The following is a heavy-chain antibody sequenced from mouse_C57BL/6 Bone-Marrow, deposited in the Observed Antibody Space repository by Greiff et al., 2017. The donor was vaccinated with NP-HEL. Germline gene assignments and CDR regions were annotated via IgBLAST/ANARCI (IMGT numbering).Heavy chain of an antibody. CDR1: GFTFSSYA. Sequence: EVKVEESGGGLVKPGGSLKLSCAASGFTFSSYAMSWVRQTPEKRLEWVATISDGGSYTYYPDNVKGRFTISRDNAKNNLYLQMSHLKSEDTAMYYCARDKMDYWGQGTSVTVSS. CDR3: ARDKMDY. V-gene: IGHV5-4*01. J-gene: IGHJ4*01. CDR2: ISDGGSYT.